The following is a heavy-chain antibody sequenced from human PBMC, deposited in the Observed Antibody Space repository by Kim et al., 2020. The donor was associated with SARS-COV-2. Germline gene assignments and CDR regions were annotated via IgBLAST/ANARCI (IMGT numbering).Heavy chain of an antibody. D-gene: IGHD3-22*01. CDR3: ARGAPSYYDSSGYLLYYYYMDV. J-gene: IGHJ6*03. CDR2: MNPNSGNT. V-gene: IGHV1-8*01. Sequence: ASVKVSCKASGYTFTSYDINWVRQATGQGLEWMGWMNPNSGNTGYAQKFQGRVTMTRNTSISTAYMELSSLRSEDTAVYYCARGAPSYYDSSGYLLYYYYMDVWGKGTTVTVSS. CDR1: GYTFTSYD.